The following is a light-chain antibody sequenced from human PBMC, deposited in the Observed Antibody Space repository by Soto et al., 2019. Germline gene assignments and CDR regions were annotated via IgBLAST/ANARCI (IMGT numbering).Light chain of an antibody. J-gene: IGLJ1*01. Sequence: QSALTQPPSASGSPGQSVTISCTGTSSDVGAHNFVSWHQQHPGKAPQLMVYEVSKRPSGVPDRFSGSKSGNTASLTVSGLQAEEEADYYCSSYAGSNNYVFGTGTKVTVL. CDR2: EVS. V-gene: IGLV2-8*01. CDR3: SSYAGSNNYV. CDR1: SSDVGAHNF.